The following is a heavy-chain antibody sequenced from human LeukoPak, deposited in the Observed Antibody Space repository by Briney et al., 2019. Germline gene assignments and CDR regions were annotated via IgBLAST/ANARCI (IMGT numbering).Heavy chain of an antibody. Sequence: ASVTVSCKASGYTFTGYYMHWVRQAPGQGLEWMGWINPNSGGTNYAQKFQGRVTMTRDTSISTAYMELSRLRSDDTAVYYCARDSSGWYFSFDYWGQGTLVTVSS. J-gene: IGHJ4*02. CDR2: INPNSGGT. CDR1: GYTFTGYY. V-gene: IGHV1-2*02. CDR3: ARDSSGWYFSFDY. D-gene: IGHD6-19*01.